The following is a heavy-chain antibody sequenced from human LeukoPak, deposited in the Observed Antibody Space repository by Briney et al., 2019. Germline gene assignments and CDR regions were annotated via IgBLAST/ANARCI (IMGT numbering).Heavy chain of an antibody. V-gene: IGHV1-69*05. CDR3: ARAESTVQPLVG. CDR2: IIPIFGTA. D-gene: IGHD1-26*01. CDR1: GGTFSSYA. Sequence: SVKVSCXASGGTFSSYAISWVRQAPGQGLAWMGGIIPIFGTANYAQKFQGRVTITTDESTSTAYMELSSLRSEDTAVYYCARAESTVQPLVGWGQGTLVTVSS. J-gene: IGHJ4*02.